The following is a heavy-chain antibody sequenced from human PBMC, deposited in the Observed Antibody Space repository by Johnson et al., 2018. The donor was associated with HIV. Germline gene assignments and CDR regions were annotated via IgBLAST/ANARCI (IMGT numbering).Heavy chain of an antibody. CDR3: AKGGQWELLAAFDI. J-gene: IGHJ3*02. CDR1: GFTFDDYG. Sequence: VQLVESGGGVVRPGGSLRLSCAASGFTFDDYGMSWVRQAPGKGLEWVSGINWNGGSTGYVDSVKGRFTISRDNYKNTLYLQMNSLRAEDTAVYCCAKGGQWELLAAFDIWGQGTMVTVSS. CDR2: INWNGGST. D-gene: IGHD1-26*01. V-gene: IGHV3-20*04.